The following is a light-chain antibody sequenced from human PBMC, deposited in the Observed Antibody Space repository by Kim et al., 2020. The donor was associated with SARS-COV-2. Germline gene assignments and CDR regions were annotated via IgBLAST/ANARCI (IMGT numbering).Light chain of an antibody. Sequence: SYELTQPLSVSVALGQTARITCGGNNIGTKTVHWFQQKPAQAPVLVIYRDRNRPSGIPARFSGSNSGNTATLTISRPQPGGEADHYCQVWDSSTGVLAGG. J-gene: IGLJ3*02. CDR2: RDR. V-gene: IGLV3-9*01. CDR1: NIGTKT. CDR3: QVWDSSTGV.